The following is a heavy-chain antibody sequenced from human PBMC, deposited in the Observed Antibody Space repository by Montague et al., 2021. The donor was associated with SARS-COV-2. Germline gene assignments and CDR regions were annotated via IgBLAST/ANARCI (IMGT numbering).Heavy chain of an antibody. Sequence: SLRLSCAASGFTFSSYSMSWVRQAPGKGLEWVSAISGSGGSTYYADFVKGRFTVSRDNSKNTLYLQMNSLRAEDTAVYYCAKDLSLLWFGELPPLGYYYGMDVWGQGTTVTVSS. D-gene: IGHD3-10*01. CDR3: AKDLSLLWFGELPPLGYYYGMDV. J-gene: IGHJ6*02. V-gene: IGHV3-23*01. CDR1: GFTFSSYS. CDR2: ISGSGGST.